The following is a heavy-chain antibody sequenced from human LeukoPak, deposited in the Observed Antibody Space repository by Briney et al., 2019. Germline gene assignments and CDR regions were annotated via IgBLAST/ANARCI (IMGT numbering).Heavy chain of an antibody. Sequence: ASVNVSCKASGYTFPNYYMYWVRQAPGQGLEGMGIINPSGGSTSYAQKFQGRVTMTRDTSTTTVYMELSSLRSEDTAVYYCARVGGLTWQNSGCSGCFDYWGQGTLVTVSS. V-gene: IGHV1-46*01. CDR1: GYTFPNYY. D-gene: IGHD3-22*01. J-gene: IGHJ4*02. CDR2: INPSGGST. CDR3: ARVGGLTWQNSGCSGCFDY.